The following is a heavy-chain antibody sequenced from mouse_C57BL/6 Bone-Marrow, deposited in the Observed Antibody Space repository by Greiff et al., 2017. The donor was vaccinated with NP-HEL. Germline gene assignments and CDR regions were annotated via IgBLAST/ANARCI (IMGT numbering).Heavy chain of an antibody. D-gene: IGHD1-1*01. V-gene: IGHV1-82*01. J-gene: IGHJ4*01. Sequence: VQLQQSGPELVKPGASVKISCKASGYAFSSSWMNWVKQRPGKGLEWIGRIYPGDGDTNYNGKFKGKATLTADKSSSTAYMQLSSLTSEDSAVYFCARGDYYGSSYAMDYWGQGTSGTVSS. CDR2: IYPGDGDT. CDR3: ARGDYYGSSYAMDY. CDR1: GYAFSSSW.